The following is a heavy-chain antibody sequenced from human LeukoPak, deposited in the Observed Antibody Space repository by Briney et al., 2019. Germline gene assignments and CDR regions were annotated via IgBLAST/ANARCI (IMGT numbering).Heavy chain of an antibody. D-gene: IGHD2-2*01. V-gene: IGHV4-61*02. J-gene: IGHJ6*03. CDR3: ARDGTLGYCSSTSCQENYYYYYMDV. CDR2: IYTSGST. Sequence: PSETLSLTCTVSGGSISSGSYYWSWIRQPAGKGLEWIGRIYTSGSTNYNPSLKSRVTISVDTSKNQFSLKLSSVTAADTAVYYCARDGTLGYCSSTSCQENYYYYYMDVWGKGTTVTVSS. CDR1: GGSISSGSYY.